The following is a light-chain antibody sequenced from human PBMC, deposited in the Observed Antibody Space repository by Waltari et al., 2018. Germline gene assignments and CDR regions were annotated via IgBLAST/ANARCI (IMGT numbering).Light chain of an antibody. CDR1: SGHSSNV. V-gene: IGLV4-69*01. CDR2: VNSDGSH. J-gene: IGLJ3*02. CDR3: QTGGHGTWV. Sequence: QLVLTQSPSASASLGASVKLTCTLSSGHSSNVIAWHQQQPEKGPRYLMKVNSDGSHSKGDEIPVRFSGPSSGAEHYLTISSLQSEDEADYDCQTGGHGTWVFGGGTKLTVL.